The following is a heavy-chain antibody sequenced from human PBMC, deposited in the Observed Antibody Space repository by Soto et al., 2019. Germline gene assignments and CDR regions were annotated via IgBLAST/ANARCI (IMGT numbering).Heavy chain of an antibody. D-gene: IGHD2-21*02. CDR3: ARLSDQDLIYGMDV. CDR2: IYYSGST. Sequence: SETLSLTCTVSGGSISSSSYYWGWIRQPPGKGLGWIGSIYYSGSTYYNPSLKSRVTISVDTSKNQFSLKLSSVTAADTAVYYCARLSDQDLIYGMDVWGQRSTEPVSS. CDR1: GGSISSSSYY. J-gene: IGHJ6*02. V-gene: IGHV4-39*01.